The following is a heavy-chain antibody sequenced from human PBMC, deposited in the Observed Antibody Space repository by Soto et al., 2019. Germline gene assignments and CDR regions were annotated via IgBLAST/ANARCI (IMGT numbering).Heavy chain of an antibody. CDR2: ISGSGGST. Sequence: GGSLRLSCAVSGFTFSSYAMSCVRQAPGKGLEWVSAISGSGGSTYYADSVKGRFTISRDNSKNTLYLQMNSLRAEDTAVYYCAKDTLAGTAAGHVAFDIWGQGTMVTVSS. CDR1: GFTFSSYA. D-gene: IGHD6-25*01. V-gene: IGHV3-23*01. J-gene: IGHJ3*02. CDR3: AKDTLAGTAAGHVAFDI.